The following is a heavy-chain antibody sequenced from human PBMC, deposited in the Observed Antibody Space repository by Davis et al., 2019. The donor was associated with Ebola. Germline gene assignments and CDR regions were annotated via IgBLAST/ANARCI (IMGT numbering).Heavy chain of an antibody. D-gene: IGHD4/OR15-4a*01. CDR2: IWNDGSHQ. Sequence: GGSLRLSCVASGFTFSSYDIHWVRQAPGKGLEWAAVIWNDGSHQYYGDSVKGRFTVSRDNSKNTLFLQMNSLRVDDTAVYYCARRLTITYTMDVWGQGATVTVSS. J-gene: IGHJ6*02. CDR1: GFTFSSYD. CDR3: ARRLTITYTMDV. V-gene: IGHV3-33*01.